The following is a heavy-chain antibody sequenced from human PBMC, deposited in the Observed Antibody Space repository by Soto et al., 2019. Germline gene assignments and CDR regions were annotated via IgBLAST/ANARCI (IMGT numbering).Heavy chain of an antibody. Sequence: SETLSLTCTVSGGSISSYYWSWIRQPPGRGLEWIGYIYYSGSTNYNPSLKSRVTISVDTSKNQFSLKLSSVTAADTAVYYCARDLRGVIHWFDPWGQGTLVTVS. CDR2: IYYSGST. J-gene: IGHJ5*02. CDR3: ARDLRGVIHWFDP. CDR1: GGSISSYY. V-gene: IGHV4-59*01. D-gene: IGHD3-10*01.